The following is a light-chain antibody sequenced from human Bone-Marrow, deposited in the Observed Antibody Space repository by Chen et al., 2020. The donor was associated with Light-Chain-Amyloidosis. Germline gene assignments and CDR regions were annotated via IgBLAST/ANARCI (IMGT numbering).Light chain of an antibody. Sequence: QSAPTQPASASGSPGQSITISCTGTSSDIGDNKFVSWYQQRPGRGPKLLIFDVNNRPSGITDRFSGSKFDNTASLTISGLRAEDEGDYYCSSSTSTSPVLFGGGTRLTVL. CDR1: SSDIGDNKF. CDR2: DVN. V-gene: IGLV2-14*03. J-gene: IGLJ2*01. CDR3: SSSTSTSPVL.